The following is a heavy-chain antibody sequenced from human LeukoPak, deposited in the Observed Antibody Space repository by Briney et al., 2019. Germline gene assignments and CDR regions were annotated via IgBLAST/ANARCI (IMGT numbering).Heavy chain of an antibody. CDR3: VRDSNGGYRPN. J-gene: IGHJ4*02. CDR1: GITFSSYW. D-gene: IGHD2-15*01. CDR2: IKPDGSEQ. Sequence: GGSLRLSCAASGITFSSYWMNWVRQAPGKGLEWVANIKPDGSEQFYVDSLRGRFIISRDNARNSLYLQMNSLRVEDTALYYCVRDSNGGYRPNWGQGTLVTVSS. V-gene: IGHV3-7*01.